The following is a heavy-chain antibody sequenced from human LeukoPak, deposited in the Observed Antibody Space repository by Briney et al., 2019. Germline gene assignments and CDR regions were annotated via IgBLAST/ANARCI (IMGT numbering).Heavy chain of an antibody. CDR2: ISSSSSTI. J-gene: IGHJ4*02. CDR1: GFTFSSYS. V-gene: IGHV3-48*02. D-gene: IGHD3-22*01. Sequence: PGGSLRLPCAASGFTFSSYSMNWVRQAPGKGLEWVSYISSSSSTIYYADSVKGRFTISRDNAKNSLYLQMNSLRDEDTAVYYCASLHYYDSSGYVDYWGQGTLVTVSS. CDR3: ASLHYYDSSGYVDY.